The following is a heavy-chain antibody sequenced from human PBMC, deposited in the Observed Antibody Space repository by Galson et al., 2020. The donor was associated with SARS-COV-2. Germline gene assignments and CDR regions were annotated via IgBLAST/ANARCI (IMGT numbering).Heavy chain of an antibody. V-gene: IGHV4-39*01. D-gene: IGHD4-4*01. CDR2: IYYSGST. J-gene: IGHJ4*02. CDR3: VWGYSNYGLFDY. Sequence: SETLSLTCTVSGGSISSSSYYWGWIRQPPGKGLEWIGSIYYSGSTYYNPSLKSRVTISVDTSKNQFPLKLSSVTAADTAVYYSVWGYSNYGLFDYWGQGTLVTVSS. CDR1: GGSISSSSYY.